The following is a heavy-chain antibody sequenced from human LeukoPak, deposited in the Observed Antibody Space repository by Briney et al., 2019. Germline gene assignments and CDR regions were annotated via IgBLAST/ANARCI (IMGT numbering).Heavy chain of an antibody. CDR1: GGTFSSYA. Sequence: SVKVSCKASGGTFSSYAISWVRQAPGQGLEWMGGIIPIFGTANYAQKFQGRVTITTDESTSTAYMELSSLRSEDTAVYYCARGACLYCSSTSQGGNWFDPWGQGTLVTVSS. J-gene: IGHJ5*02. V-gene: IGHV1-69*05. D-gene: IGHD2-2*01. CDR2: IIPIFGTA. CDR3: ARGACLYCSSTSQGGNWFDP.